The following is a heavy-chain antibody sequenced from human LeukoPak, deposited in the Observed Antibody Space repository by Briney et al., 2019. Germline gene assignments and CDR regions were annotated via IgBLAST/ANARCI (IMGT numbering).Heavy chain of an antibody. D-gene: IGHD3-22*01. V-gene: IGHV4-61*02. CDR3: ARVGYYYGSSGFGGFDY. CDR1: GDSISSGSYY. CDR2: ISASGST. J-gene: IGHJ4*02. Sequence: PSETLSLTCAVSGDSISSGSYYWSWIRQPAGKGLEWIGRISASGSTNYNPSLKSRVTISVDTSKNQFSLKLNSVTAADTDVYYCARVGYYYGSSGFGGFDYWGQGTLVTVSS.